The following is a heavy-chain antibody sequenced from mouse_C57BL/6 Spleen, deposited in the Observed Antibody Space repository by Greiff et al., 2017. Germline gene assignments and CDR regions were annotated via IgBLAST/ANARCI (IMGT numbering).Heavy chain of an antibody. V-gene: IGHV1-69*01. CDR3: ASGATSVVATKAMDY. Sequence: QVQLQQPGAELVMPGASVKLSCKASGYTFTSYWMHWVKQRPGQGLEWIGEIDPSDSYTNYNQKFKGKSTLTVDKSSSTAYMQLSSLTSEDSAVYYCASGATSVVATKAMDYWGQGTSVTVSS. CDR1: GYTFTSYW. J-gene: IGHJ4*01. CDR2: IDPSDSYT. D-gene: IGHD1-1*01.